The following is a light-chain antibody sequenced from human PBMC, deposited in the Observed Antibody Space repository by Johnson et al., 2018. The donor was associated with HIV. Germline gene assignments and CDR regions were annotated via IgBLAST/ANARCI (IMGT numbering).Light chain of an antibody. CDR2: DNN. J-gene: IGLJ1*01. V-gene: IGLV1-51*01. CDR3: GTLDSSLSGVYV. Sequence: QPVLTQPPSVSAAPGQKVTISCSGSSSNIGNSYVSWYQQLPGTAPKLLIYDNNKRPSGIPDRFSGSKSGTSATLGIPGLQPGDEADYYCGTLDSSLSGVYVFGTGTKVAVL. CDR1: SSNIGNSY.